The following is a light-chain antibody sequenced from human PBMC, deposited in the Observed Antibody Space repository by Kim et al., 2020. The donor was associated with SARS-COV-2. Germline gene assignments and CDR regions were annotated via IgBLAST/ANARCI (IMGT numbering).Light chain of an antibody. CDR2: DVS. V-gene: IGLV2-14*04. J-gene: IGLJ3*02. CDR1: SSDVGRYNY. Sequence: GQSNTISCTGSSSDVGRYNYVSWYQQHPGKAPKLMIYDVSKRPSGVSNRFSGSKSGNTASLTISGLQAEDEADYYCSSYTSSSTWVFGGGTKVTVL. CDR3: SSYTSSSTWV.